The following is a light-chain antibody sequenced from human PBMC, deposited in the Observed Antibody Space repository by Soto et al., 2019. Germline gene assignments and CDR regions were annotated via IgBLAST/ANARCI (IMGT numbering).Light chain of an antibody. CDR3: QQCSFSPRT. V-gene: IGKV3-20*01. J-gene: IGKJ1*01. Sequence: EIVFTQSPGTLSLSPGERATLSCRASQSVTNNYLDWFQQKPGQAPRLLIYDASIRADGIPDRFSGSGSETDFTLTISRXEPEDSAVYYCQQCSFSPRTFGQGTKVDTK. CDR2: DAS. CDR1: QSVTNNY.